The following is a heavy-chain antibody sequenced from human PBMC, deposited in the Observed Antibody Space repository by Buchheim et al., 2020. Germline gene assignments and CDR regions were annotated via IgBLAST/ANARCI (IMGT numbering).Heavy chain of an antibody. CDR2: ISRSGENT. CDR1: GFTFSNYG. Sequence: EEQLLESGGGLVQPGGSLRLSCAASGFTFSNYGMNWVRQAPGKGLEWVSSISRSGENTDYADSVKGRFTISRDISKNTLYLQMNSLRAEDTAIYYCVKNFGVGVTTHGYYYGMDVWGQGTT. V-gene: IGHV3-23*01. J-gene: IGHJ6*02. D-gene: IGHD3-3*01. CDR3: VKNFGVGVTTHGYYYGMDV.